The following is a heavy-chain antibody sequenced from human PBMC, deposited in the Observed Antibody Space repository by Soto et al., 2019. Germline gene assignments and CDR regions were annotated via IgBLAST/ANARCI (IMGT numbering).Heavy chain of an antibody. D-gene: IGHD6-19*01. CDR1: GFTFSSYG. V-gene: IGHV3-30*18. Sequence: QVQLVESGGGVVQPGRSLRLSCAASGFTFSSYGMHWVRQAPGKGLEWVAVISYDGSNKYYADSVKGRFTISGDNSKNTLYLQMNSLRAEDTAVYYCAKDKREYSSGSHLCYGMDVWGQGTTVTVSS. CDR3: AKDKREYSSGSHLCYGMDV. J-gene: IGHJ6*02. CDR2: ISYDGSNK.